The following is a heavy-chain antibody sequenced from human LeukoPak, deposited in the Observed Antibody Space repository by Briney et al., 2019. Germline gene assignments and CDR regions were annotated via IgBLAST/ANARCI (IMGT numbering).Heavy chain of an antibody. CDR3: ARHERIAAAGRPTYP. J-gene: IGHJ5*02. Sequence: SETLSPTCTVSGGSISSYYWSWIRQPPGKGLEWIGYIYYSGSTNYNPSLKSRVTISVDTSKNQFSLKLSSVTAADTAVYYCARHERIAAAGRPTYPWGQGTLVTVSS. V-gene: IGHV4-59*08. D-gene: IGHD6-13*01. CDR2: IYYSGST. CDR1: GGSISSYY.